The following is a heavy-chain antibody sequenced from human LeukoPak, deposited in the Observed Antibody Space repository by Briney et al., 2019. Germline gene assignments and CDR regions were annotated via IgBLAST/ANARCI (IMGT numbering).Heavy chain of an antibody. CDR3: ATLGYCSSTSCRYSYLRYYYYMDV. Sequence: SVKVSCKASGGTFTSYAISWVRQAPGQGLEWMGGIIPIFGTANYAQKFQGRVTITADESTSTAYMELSSLRSEDTAVYYCATLGYCSSTSCRYSYLRYYYYMDVWGKGTTVTVSS. CDR2: IIPIFGTA. J-gene: IGHJ6*03. CDR1: GGTFTSYA. D-gene: IGHD2-2*01. V-gene: IGHV1-69*13.